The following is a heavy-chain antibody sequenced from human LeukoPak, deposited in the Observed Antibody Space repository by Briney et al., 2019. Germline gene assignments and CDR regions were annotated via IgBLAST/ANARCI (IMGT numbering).Heavy chain of an antibody. Sequence: SETLSLTCTVSGGSISSSDYYWGWIRQPPGKGLEWIGSMHYSGGNAYSPSLKSRVIIFVDTSKNQFSLKLTYVTAADTAVYFCARYSTSSGWFDPWGQGSLVTVSS. CDR2: MHYSGGN. D-gene: IGHD6-6*01. CDR1: GGSISSSDYY. V-gene: IGHV4-39*01. CDR3: ARYSTSSGWFDP. J-gene: IGHJ5*02.